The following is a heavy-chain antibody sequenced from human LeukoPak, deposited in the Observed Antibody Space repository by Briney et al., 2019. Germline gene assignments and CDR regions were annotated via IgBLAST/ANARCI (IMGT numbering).Heavy chain of an antibody. D-gene: IGHD6-13*01. CDR3: ARDYGSSSWNLGGIDY. Sequence: SETLSLTCGVYGGSFSGYYWGWIRQPPGKGLEWIGSIYHSGSTYYNPSLKSRVTISVDTSKNQFSLKLSSVTAADTAVYYCARDYGSSSWNLGGIDYWGQGTLVTVSS. J-gene: IGHJ4*02. CDR2: IYHSGST. CDR1: GGSFSGYY. V-gene: IGHV4-38-2*02.